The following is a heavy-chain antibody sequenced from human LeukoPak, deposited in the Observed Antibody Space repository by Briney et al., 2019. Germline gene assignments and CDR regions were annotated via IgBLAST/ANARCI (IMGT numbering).Heavy chain of an antibody. CDR2: IYYSRST. D-gene: IGHD6-13*01. Sequence: SETLSLTCTVSGGSISSHYWSWIRQPPGKGLEWIGYIYYSRSTNYNPSLKSRVTISVDTSKNQFSLKLSSVTAADTAVYYCARVLGGIAAAGHYYYYYMDVWGKGTTVTVSS. J-gene: IGHJ6*03. CDR3: ARVLGGIAAAGHYYYYYMDV. V-gene: IGHV4-59*11. CDR1: GGSISSHY.